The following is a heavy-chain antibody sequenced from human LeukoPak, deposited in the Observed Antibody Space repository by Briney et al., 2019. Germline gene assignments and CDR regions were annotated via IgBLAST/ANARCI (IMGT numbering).Heavy chain of an antibody. D-gene: IGHD3-10*01. CDR1: GFTFSSYA. J-gene: IGHJ4*02. Sequence: GGSLRLSCAASGFTFSSYAMSWVRQAPGKGLEWVSGISGSGGSTYYADSVKGRFTISRDNSKNTLYLQMNGLRAEDTAVYYCARAGGSGSQYSPDYWGQGTLVTVSS. CDR2: ISGSGGST. V-gene: IGHV3-23*01. CDR3: ARAGGSGSQYSPDY.